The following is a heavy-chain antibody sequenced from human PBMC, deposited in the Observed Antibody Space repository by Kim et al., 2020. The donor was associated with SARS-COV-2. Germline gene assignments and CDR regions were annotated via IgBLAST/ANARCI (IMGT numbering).Heavy chain of an antibody. CDR1: GFTFSNYW. J-gene: IGHJ4*02. CDR3: ATSHDSSGND. CDR2: IMQDGSQK. Sequence: GGSLRLSCAASGFTFSNYWMSWVRQAPGQGLEWVANIMQDGSQKFYVDSVKGRFTISRDNAEKSLYLQMNSLRVEDTAVYYCATSHDSSGNDWGQGTLVTVSS. V-gene: IGHV3-7*03. D-gene: IGHD6-19*01.